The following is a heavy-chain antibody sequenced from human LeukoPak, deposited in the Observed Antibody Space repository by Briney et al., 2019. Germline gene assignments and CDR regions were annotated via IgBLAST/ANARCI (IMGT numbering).Heavy chain of an antibody. CDR1: GFTFSGYSGYT. J-gene: IGHJ4*02. Sequence: PGGSLRLSCAASGFTFSGYSGYTMNWVRQAPGKGLEWVSSISTSSIYIYYADSVKGRFTISRDNAKNSLYLQMNSLRAEDTAVYYCARATDYFDYWGQGTLVTVSS. CDR2: ISTSSIYI. V-gene: IGHV3-21*01. CDR3: ARATDYFDY.